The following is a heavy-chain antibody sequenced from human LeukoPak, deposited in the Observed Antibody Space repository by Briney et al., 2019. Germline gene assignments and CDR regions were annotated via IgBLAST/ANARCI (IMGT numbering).Heavy chain of an antibody. J-gene: IGHJ4*02. Sequence: PGGSLRLSCAASGFTFSSYSMNWVRQAPGKGLEWVSSISSSSSYIYYADSVKGRFTISRDNSKNTLYLQMNSLRAEDTAVYYCAKTDRAARIVVVIRPHYYFDYWGQGTLVTVSS. CDR2: ISSSSSYI. CDR3: AKTDRAARIVVVIRPHYYFDY. D-gene: IGHD3-22*01. V-gene: IGHV3-21*01. CDR1: GFTFSSYS.